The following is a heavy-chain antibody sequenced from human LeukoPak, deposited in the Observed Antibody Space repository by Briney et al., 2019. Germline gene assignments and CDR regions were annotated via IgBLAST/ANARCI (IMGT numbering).Heavy chain of an antibody. CDR3: ARETGRSFSFDY. J-gene: IGHJ4*02. D-gene: IGHD1-14*01. Sequence: GGSLRLSCAASGFTFSSYAMHWVRQAPGKGLEWVAVISYDGSNKYYADSVKGRFTISRDNSKNTLYLQMNSLRAEDTAVYYCARETGRSFSFDYWGQGTLVTVSS. CDR1: GFTFSSYA. CDR2: ISYDGSNK. V-gene: IGHV3-30-3*01.